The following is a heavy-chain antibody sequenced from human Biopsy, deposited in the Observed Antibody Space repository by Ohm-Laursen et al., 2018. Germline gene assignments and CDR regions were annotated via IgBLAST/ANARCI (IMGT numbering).Heavy chain of an antibody. CDR2: INPKSGDT. D-gene: IGHD2-2*01. Sequence: ASVKVSCKPSGYTFTAFSVHWLRQAPGQGLEWMGWINPKSGDTNYPQNFQGRVSMTRDTSISTAYMDLSRLGSDDTAVYYCARGRRHCSGTCSRWYFDLWGRGTLVTVSS. CDR3: ARGRRHCSGTCSRWYFDL. J-gene: IGHJ2*01. V-gene: IGHV1-2*02. CDR1: GYTFTAFS.